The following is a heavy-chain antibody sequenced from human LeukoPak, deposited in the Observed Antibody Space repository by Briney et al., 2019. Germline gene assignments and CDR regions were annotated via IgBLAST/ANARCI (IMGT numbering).Heavy chain of an antibody. CDR2: VAHKGPTVYSPTLNR. CDR1: GAYLSDYY. D-gene: IGHD3-3*01. V-gene: IGHV4-34*01. J-gene: IGHJ4*02. CDR3: VRQGTNSGYYLLDY. Sequence: SETLSLTCAVYGAYLSDYYWSWIRQSPGRGLQWIGEVAHKGPTVYSPTLNRKYNPSLESRVTMSVDPSKNQFSLKLTSVTVADTATYYCVRQGTNSGYYLLDYWGPGHLVTVSS.